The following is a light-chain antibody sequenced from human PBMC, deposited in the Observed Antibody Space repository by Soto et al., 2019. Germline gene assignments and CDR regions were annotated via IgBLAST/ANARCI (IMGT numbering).Light chain of an antibody. CDR1: QSVSSN. Sequence: EIVMTQSPATLSVSPGERATLSCRASQSVSSNLAWYQQKPGQAPRLLIYGASTRATGIPARFSGSGSGTEFTLTLSSLQSEDFAVYYCQQYDNWPPFNFGPGTKVDIK. CDR2: GAS. V-gene: IGKV3-15*01. CDR3: QQYDNWPPFN. J-gene: IGKJ3*01.